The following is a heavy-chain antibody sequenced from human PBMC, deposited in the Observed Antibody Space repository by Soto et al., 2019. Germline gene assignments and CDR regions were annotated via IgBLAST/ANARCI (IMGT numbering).Heavy chain of an antibody. Sequence: EVQLVQSGAEVKKPGESLQISCKGSGYSFTSYWIGWMRQMPGKGLEWMGIIYPGDSDTRYSPSFQGQVTISADKSISTAYLQWSSLKASDTAMYFYERLHYYDSSGYNDYWGQGTLVTVSS. J-gene: IGHJ4*02. CDR1: GYSFTSYW. CDR3: ERLHYYDSSGYNDY. CDR2: IYPGDSDT. V-gene: IGHV5-51*01. D-gene: IGHD3-22*01.